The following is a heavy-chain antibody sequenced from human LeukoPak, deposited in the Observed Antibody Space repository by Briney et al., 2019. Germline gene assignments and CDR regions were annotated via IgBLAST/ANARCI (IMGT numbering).Heavy chain of an antibody. J-gene: IGHJ4*02. CDR1: GFTFSSHA. V-gene: IGHV3-23*01. CDR3: AKAKDYYGSGSYPDY. CDR2: ISVSGGSA. D-gene: IGHD3-10*01. Sequence: GGSPRLSCAASGFTFSSHAMNWVRQPPGKGLEWVSVISVSGGSANYGDSVKGRFTVSRDNSKSTLYLQMNSLRAEDTAIYYCAKAKDYYGSGSYPDYWGQGTLVTVSS.